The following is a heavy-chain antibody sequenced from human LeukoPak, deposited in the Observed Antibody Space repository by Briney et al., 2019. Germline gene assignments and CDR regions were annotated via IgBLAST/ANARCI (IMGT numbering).Heavy chain of an antibody. Sequence: GGSLRLSCAASGFTFSSYAMSWVRQAPGKGLEWVSYISSSGSTIYYADSVKGRFTISRDNAKNSLYLQMNSLRAEDTAVYYCAKVQRYFDWFDYGGQGTLVTVPS. J-gene: IGHJ4*02. V-gene: IGHV3-48*04. D-gene: IGHD3-9*01. CDR3: AKVQRYFDWFDY. CDR2: ISSSGSTI. CDR1: GFTFSSYA.